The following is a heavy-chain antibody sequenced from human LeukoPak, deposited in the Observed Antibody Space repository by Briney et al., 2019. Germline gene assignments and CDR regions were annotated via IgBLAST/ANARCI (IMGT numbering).Heavy chain of an antibody. J-gene: IGHJ6*02. V-gene: IGHV3-30*18. CDR2: ISYDGSNK. CDR3: AKVITMVRGVIPRTDAYYYYGMDV. Sequence: QPGRSLRLSCAASGFTFSSYGMHWVRQAPGKGLEWVAVISYDGSNKYYADSVKGRFTISRDNSKNTLYLQMNSLRAEDTAVYYCAKVITMVRGVIPRTDAYYYYGMDVWGQGTTVTVS. D-gene: IGHD3-10*01. CDR1: GFTFSSYG.